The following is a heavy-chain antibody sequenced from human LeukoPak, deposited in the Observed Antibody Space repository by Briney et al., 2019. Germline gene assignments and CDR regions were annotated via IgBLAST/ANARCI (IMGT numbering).Heavy chain of an antibody. Sequence: PGGSLRLSCAASGFTFSSYGMHWVRQAPGKGLEWVSAISGSGGSTYYADSVKGRFTISRDNSKNTLYLQMNSLRAEDTAVYYCAKGNWNYFMGYYYYMDVWGKGTTVTVSS. CDR3: AKGNWNYFMGYYYYMDV. CDR1: GFTFSSYG. J-gene: IGHJ6*03. V-gene: IGHV3-23*01. CDR2: ISGSGGST. D-gene: IGHD1-7*01.